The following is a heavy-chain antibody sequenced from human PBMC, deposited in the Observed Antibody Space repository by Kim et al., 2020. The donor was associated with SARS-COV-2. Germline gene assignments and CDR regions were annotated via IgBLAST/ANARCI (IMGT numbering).Heavy chain of an antibody. CDR2: VHTSGST. CDR3: ATSRYASSPFYFDS. Sequence: SETLSLICTVSRASISDYYWSWIRQPPGKGLEWIGYVHTSGSTNYNPSLKSRVTISADTSKSQFSLNLSSMTAADTAVYYCATSRYASSPFYFDSWGQGTLVTVSS. V-gene: IGHV4-59*01. D-gene: IGHD2-2*01. J-gene: IGHJ4*02. CDR1: RASISDYY.